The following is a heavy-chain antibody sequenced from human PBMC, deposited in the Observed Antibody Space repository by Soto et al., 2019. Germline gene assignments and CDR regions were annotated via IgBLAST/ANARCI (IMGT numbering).Heavy chain of an antibody. J-gene: IGHJ5*02. V-gene: IGHV1-18*04. Sequence: QVQLVQSGAEVKKPGASVKVSCKASGYTFTSYGISWVRQAPGQGLVWVGWISAYNGNTNYAQKLQGRVTMTTDTSTSTAYMELRSLRSDDTAVYYCARGTYYYDSSGYLNWFDPWGQGTLVTVSS. D-gene: IGHD3-22*01. CDR2: ISAYNGNT. CDR1: GYTFTSYG. CDR3: ARGTYYYDSSGYLNWFDP.